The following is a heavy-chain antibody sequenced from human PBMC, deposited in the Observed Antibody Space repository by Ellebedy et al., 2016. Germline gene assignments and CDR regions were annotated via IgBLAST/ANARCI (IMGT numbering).Heavy chain of an antibody. CDR3: ARVYRSGSRSYHWFDP. CDR1: GGSITSGSYY. Sequence: SETLSLTXTVSGGSITSGSYYWTWIRQPAGKGLEWIGRVYASGRTAYNPSLKSRVTISVDTSKNQFSLKLSSVTAADTAGYYCARVYRSGSRSYHWFDPWGQGTLVTVSS. V-gene: IGHV4-61*02. CDR2: VYASGRT. D-gene: IGHD3-10*01. J-gene: IGHJ5*02.